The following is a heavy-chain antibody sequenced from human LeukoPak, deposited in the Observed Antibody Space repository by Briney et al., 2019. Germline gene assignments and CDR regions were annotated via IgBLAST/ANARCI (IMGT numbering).Heavy chain of an antibody. J-gene: IGHJ4*02. CDR2: INPNSGGT. V-gene: IGHV1-2*06. Sequence: ASVKVSCKASGYTFTGYYMHWVRQAPGQGLEWMGRINPNSGGTNYAQRFQGRVTMTRDTSISTAYMELSRLRSDDTAVYYCARESSGWYYHYWGQGTLVTVSS. CDR1: GYTFTGYY. D-gene: IGHD6-19*01. CDR3: ARESSGWYYHY.